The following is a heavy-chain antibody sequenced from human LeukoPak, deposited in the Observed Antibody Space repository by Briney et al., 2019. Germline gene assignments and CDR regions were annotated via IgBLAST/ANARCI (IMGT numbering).Heavy chain of an antibody. V-gene: IGHV1-2*02. D-gene: IGHD4-17*01. CDR3: ASIMTTVTQEGFQH. CDR1: GYTFTGYY. J-gene: IGHJ1*01. Sequence: ASVKVSCKASGYTFTGYYMHWVRQAPGQGLEWMGWINPNSGGTNYAQKFQGRVTMTRDTSISTAYMELSRLRSDDTAVHYCASIMTTVTQEGFQHWGQGTLVTVSS. CDR2: INPNSGGT.